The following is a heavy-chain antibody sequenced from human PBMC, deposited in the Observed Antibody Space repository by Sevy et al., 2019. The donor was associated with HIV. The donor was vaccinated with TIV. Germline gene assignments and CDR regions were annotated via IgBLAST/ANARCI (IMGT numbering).Heavy chain of an antibody. D-gene: IGHD6-13*01. CDR3: ARTFSFSWYDY. CDR1: EFAFNIHN. J-gene: IGHJ4*02. CDR2: ISTSSNNI. V-gene: IGHV3-21*01. Sequence: GGSLRLSCVASEFAFNIHNMSSVRQAPGKWLEWVSSISTSSNNIYYADLVEGRFTISRDNAKNSLYLQMNSLRAEDTAVYYCARTFSFSWYDYWGQGTLVTVSS.